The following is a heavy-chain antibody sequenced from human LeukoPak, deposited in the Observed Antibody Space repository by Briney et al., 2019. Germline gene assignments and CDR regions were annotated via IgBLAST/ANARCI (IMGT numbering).Heavy chain of an antibody. D-gene: IGHD3-10*01. J-gene: IGHJ6*03. CDR2: IYYSGST. V-gene: IGHV4-59*01. CDR1: GGSISSYY. CDR3: ARSSRKSYYGSGSYSVQYYYYYYMDV. Sequence: SETLSLTCTVSGGSISSYYWSWLRQPPGKGLEWIGYIYYSGSTNYNPSLKSRVTISVDTSKNQFSLKLSSVTAADTAVYYCARSSRKSYYGSGSYSVQYYYYYYMDVWGKGTTVTISS.